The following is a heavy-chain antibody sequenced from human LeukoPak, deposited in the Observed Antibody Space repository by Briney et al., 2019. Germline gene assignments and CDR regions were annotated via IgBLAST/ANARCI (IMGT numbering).Heavy chain of an antibody. D-gene: IGHD1-26*01. V-gene: IGHV1-46*01. Sequence: ASVKVSCKASGYTFTTYDMHWVRQAPGQGLEWMGIINPSGGSTGYAQKFQGRVTMTRDTSTSTVYMELSSLRSEDTAVYYCARDREWELGYYFDYWGQGTLVTVSS. CDR3: ARDREWELGYYFDY. CDR2: INPSGGST. CDR1: GYTFTTYD. J-gene: IGHJ4*02.